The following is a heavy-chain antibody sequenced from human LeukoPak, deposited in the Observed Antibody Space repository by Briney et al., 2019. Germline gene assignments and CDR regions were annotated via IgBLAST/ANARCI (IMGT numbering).Heavy chain of an antibody. V-gene: IGHV4-34*01. D-gene: IGHD3-10*01. CDR2: IKQSGST. J-gene: IGHJ6*03. CDR1: GGSFSGYL. CDR3: ARQVSDLMVRGVITRLNYYSYYMDV. Sequence: SETLSLTCAVYGGSFSGYLWSGLRAPPGRGREGIGEIKQSGSTNHNPSLKSRVPISVDTSQNQFSLKLSSVTAADTAVYYCARQVSDLMVRGVITRLNYYSYYMDVWGKGTTVTISS.